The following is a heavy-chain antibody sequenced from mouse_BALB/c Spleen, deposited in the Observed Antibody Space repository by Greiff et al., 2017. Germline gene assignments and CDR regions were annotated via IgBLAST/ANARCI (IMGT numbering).Heavy chain of an antibody. D-gene: IGHD2-1*01. CDR3: ARSGLLWDAMDY. J-gene: IGHJ4*01. V-gene: IGHV14-3*02. Sequence: VQLKESGAELVKPGASVKLSCTASGFNIKDTYMHWVKQRPEQGLEWIGRIDPANGNTKYDPKFQGKATITADTSSNTAYLQLSSLTSEDTAVYYCARSGLLWDAMDYWGQGTSVTVSS. CDR2: IDPANGNT. CDR1: GFNIKDTY.